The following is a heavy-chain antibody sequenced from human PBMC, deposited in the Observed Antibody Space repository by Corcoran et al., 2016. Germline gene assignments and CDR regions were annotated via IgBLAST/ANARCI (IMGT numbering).Heavy chain of an antibody. Sequence: QVQLQESGAGLVKPSETLSLTCTVSGGSISSYYWRWIRQPPGKGLEWIGYISYSGITNYNPSLKSRVTISVDTSKKQFSLKLSSVTAADTAVYYCARSYYDDSSGSLWVWFDPWGQGTLVTVSS. CDR3: ARSYYDDSSGSLWVWFDP. CDR1: GGSISSYY. D-gene: IGHD3-22*01. V-gene: IGHV4-59*01. CDR2: ISYSGIT. J-gene: IGHJ5*02.